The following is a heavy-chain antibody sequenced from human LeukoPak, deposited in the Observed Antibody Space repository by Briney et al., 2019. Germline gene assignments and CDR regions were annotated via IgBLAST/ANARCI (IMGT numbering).Heavy chain of an antibody. CDR3: ARGPSYGPFDY. CDR1: GGSFGGYY. Sequence: SETLSLTCAVYGGSFGGYYWSWIRQPPGKGLEWIGEINHSGSTNYNPSLKSRVTISVDTSKDQFSLKLSSVTAADTAVYYCARGPSYGPFDYWGQGTLVTVSS. CDR2: INHSGST. D-gene: IGHD4-17*01. J-gene: IGHJ4*02. V-gene: IGHV4-34*01.